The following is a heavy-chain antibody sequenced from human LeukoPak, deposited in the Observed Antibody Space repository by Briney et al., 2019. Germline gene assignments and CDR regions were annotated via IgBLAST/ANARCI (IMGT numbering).Heavy chain of an antibody. D-gene: IGHD2-2*01. Sequence: SETLSLTCAVYGGSFSSYYWSWIRQPAGKGLEWIGRIYTSGSTNYNPSLKSRVTMSVDTSKNQFSLKLSSVTAAGTAVYYCARGGDFVVVPAAKTVGFDPWGQGTLVTVSS. CDR3: ARGGDFVVVPAAKTVGFDP. V-gene: IGHV4-59*10. CDR1: GGSFSSYY. CDR2: IYTSGST. J-gene: IGHJ5*02.